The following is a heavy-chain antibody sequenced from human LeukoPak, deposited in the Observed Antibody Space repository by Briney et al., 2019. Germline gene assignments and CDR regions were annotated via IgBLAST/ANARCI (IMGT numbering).Heavy chain of an antibody. CDR1: GDSISTYY. Sequence: SETLSLTCTVSGDSISTYYWSWIRQPPGKGLEWIGYIYYRVTSDYNPSLKGRATMSVDMSTRQISLKLSSVTAADTAVYYCAGAVGGDGSGSLWGPGTLVTVSS. J-gene: IGHJ4*02. CDR2: IYYRVTS. CDR3: AGAVGGDGSGSL. D-gene: IGHD3-10*01. V-gene: IGHV4-59*01.